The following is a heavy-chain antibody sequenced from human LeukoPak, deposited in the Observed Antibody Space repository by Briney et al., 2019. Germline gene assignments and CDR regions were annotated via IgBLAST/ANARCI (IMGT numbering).Heavy chain of an antibody. CDR1: GGTFSSYA. V-gene: IGHV1-2*04. CDR2: INPNSGGT. CDR3: ARADGYNLIDY. J-gene: IGHJ4*02. D-gene: IGHD5-24*01. Sequence: AASVKVSCKASGGTFSSYAISWVRQAPGQGLEWMGWINPNSGGTNYAQKFQGWVTMTRDTSISTAYMELSRLRSDDTAVYYCARADGYNLIDYWGQGTLVTVSS.